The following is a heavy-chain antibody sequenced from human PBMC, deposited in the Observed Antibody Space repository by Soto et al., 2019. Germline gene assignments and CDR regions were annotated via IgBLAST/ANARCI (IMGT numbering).Heavy chain of an antibody. CDR2: VYYSGTT. J-gene: IGHJ4*02. CDR3: ARTTAVPNTLRSRYFFDY. CDR1: GGSVSDKTYY. V-gene: IGHV4-61*01. Sequence: PSETLYRTCSVSGGSVSDKTYYWSWIRQPPGKRLEWIGYVYYSGTTNNNPSLKSRVTISVDLYKNRFSLRLSSVTTADTALYYCARTTAVPNTLRSRYFFDYWGQGTLVTVSS. D-gene: IGHD4-17*01.